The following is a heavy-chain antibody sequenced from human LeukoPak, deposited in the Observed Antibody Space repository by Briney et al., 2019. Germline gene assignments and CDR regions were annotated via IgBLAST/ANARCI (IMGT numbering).Heavy chain of an antibody. Sequence: PGGSLRLSCAASGFDFSSYGVSWVRQSPGEGLEWVSGISASGGSTSYADSVRGRFTISRDNSKNTLYVQMNSLRDEDTAVYYCAKDQRCESPHYLDSWGQGTLVTVSS. CDR1: GFDFSSYG. V-gene: IGHV3-23*01. CDR3: AKDQRCESPHYLDS. CDR2: ISASGGST. J-gene: IGHJ4*02. D-gene: IGHD4/OR15-4a*01.